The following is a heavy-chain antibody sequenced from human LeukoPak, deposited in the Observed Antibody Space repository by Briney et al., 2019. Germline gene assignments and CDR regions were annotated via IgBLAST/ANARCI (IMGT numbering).Heavy chain of an antibody. CDR1: GGSPCIYY. D-gene: IGHD3-10*02. CDR2: IYNRGST. Sequence: ETLSLSSTLSGGSPCIYYWSSIRDTPGRGLWCIGYIYNRGSTSYNPSLEGRVNISVDTSKNPFSLKLRSVNSADTAVYYCARTMPDTMFAIDIWGQGTMVTVSS. CDR3: ARTMPDTMFAIDI. J-gene: IGHJ3*02. V-gene: IGHV4-59*12.